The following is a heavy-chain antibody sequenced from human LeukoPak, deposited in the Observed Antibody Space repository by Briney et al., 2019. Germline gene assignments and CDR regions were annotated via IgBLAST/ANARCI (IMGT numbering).Heavy chain of an antibody. Sequence: GGSLRLSCAASGFTFSSYAMHWVRQAPGKGLEWVAVISYDGSNKYYADSVKGRFTISRDNSKNTLYLKMNSLRAEDTAVYYCARDIVPTTGVGGRIAYCGQGTLVTVSS. V-gene: IGHV3-30-3*01. J-gene: IGHJ4*02. CDR1: GFTFSSYA. D-gene: IGHD5-12*01. CDR2: ISYDGSNK. CDR3: ARDIVPTTGVGGRIAY.